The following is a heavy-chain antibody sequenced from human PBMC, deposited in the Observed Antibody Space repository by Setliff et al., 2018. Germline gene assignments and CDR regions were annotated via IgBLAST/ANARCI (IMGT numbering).Heavy chain of an antibody. V-gene: IGHV1-69*05. CDR2: TIPIFGST. D-gene: IGHD3-22*01. J-gene: IGHJ3*02. CDR1: GGTFSSYG. CDR3: ARDLDYQYYYDSSGRDAFDI. Sequence: SVKVSCKASGGTFSSYGVTWVRQAPGQGLEWMGGTIPIFGSTNYAQKFQGRVTMTTDTSTSTAYMELRSLRSDDTAVYYCARDLDYQYYYDSSGRDAFDIWGQGTMVTVSS.